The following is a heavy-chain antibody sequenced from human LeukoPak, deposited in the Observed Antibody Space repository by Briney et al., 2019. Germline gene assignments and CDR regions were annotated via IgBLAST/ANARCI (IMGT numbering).Heavy chain of an antibody. CDR1: GITFSSFG. CDR2: IWYDGSNK. CDR3: ARDGTVTAGPFDP. Sequence: HPGGSLRLSCAAPGITFSSFGMHWLRQAPGKGLEWVAFIWYDGSNKYYADSVKGRFTISRDNSKNTLYLQMNSLRVEETAVYYCARDGTVTAGPFDPWGRGTLVTVSS. J-gene: IGHJ5*02. D-gene: IGHD4-11*01. V-gene: IGHV3-33*01.